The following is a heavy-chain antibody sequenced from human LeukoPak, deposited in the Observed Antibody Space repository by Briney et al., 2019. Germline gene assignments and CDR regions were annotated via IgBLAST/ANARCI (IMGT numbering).Heavy chain of an antibody. Sequence: PGGSLRLSCAASGFTFSSYGMHWVRQAPGKGLEWVSYITDSGNTIHYADSVKGRFTISRDNAKNSLYLQMNSLRAEDTAVYYCARSIGLTGGGVDVWGQGTTVTVSS. CDR3: ARSIGLTGGGVDV. CDR1: GFTFSSYG. J-gene: IGHJ6*02. V-gene: IGHV3-48*04. CDR2: ITDSGNTI. D-gene: IGHD3-9*01.